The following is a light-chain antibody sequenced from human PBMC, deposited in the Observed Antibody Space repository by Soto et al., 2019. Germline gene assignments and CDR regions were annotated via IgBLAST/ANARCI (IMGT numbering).Light chain of an antibody. Sequence: EIVLTQSPATLSLSPGERATLSCRASQSVTNSLAWYQQKGGQAPRLLIYDASNRATGIPARFSGSGSETDFTLTISSLEPEDFAVYYCQQRSTWPPWTFGQGTKVEVK. CDR1: QSVTNS. J-gene: IGKJ1*01. CDR3: QQRSTWPPWT. CDR2: DAS. V-gene: IGKV3-11*01.